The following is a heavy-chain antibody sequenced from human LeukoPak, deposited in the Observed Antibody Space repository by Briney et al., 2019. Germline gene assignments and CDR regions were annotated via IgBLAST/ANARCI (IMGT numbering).Heavy chain of an antibody. Sequence: GGSLRLSCAASGFTFSSYAMSWVRQAPGKGPEWVSAISGSGGSTYYADSVKGRFTISRDNSKNTLYLQMNSLRAEDTAVYYCARGGLYGDYRPDYWGQGTLVTVSS. J-gene: IGHJ4*02. CDR2: ISGSGGST. D-gene: IGHD4-17*01. V-gene: IGHV3-23*01. CDR3: ARGGLYGDYRPDY. CDR1: GFTFSSYA.